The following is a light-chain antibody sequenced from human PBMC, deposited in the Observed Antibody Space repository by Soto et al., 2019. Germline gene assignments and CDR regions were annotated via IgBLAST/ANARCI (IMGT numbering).Light chain of an antibody. CDR1: HNVTTH. CDR3: QQRKNLPPT. J-gene: IGKJ5*01. Sequence: IVFSLSPDTLSLSTGESATLSCCASHNVTTHLAWFQQRAGQAPRLLIYDASSRAPGIPARFSGRGSGADFTLTISSLEPEDFSVYYCQQRKNLPPTFGHGTRVEIK. CDR2: DAS. V-gene: IGKV3-11*01.